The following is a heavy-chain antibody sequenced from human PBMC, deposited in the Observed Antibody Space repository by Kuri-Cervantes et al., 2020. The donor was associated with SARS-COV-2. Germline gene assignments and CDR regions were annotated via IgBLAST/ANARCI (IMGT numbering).Heavy chain of an antibody. J-gene: IGHJ4*02. Sequence: GESLKISCASSGFTVSSNYMSWVRQAPGKGLEWVSVIYSGGSTYYADSVKGRFTISRHNSKNTLYLQMNSLRAEDTAVYYCARVGGYSGYVSPYSYYFDYWGQGTLVTVSS. D-gene: IGHD5-12*01. CDR1: GFTVSSNY. CDR3: ARVGGYSGYVSPYSYYFDY. V-gene: IGHV3-53*04. CDR2: IYSGGST.